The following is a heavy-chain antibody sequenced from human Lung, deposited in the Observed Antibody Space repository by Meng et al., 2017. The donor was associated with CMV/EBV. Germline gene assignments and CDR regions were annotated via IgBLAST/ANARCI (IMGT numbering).Heavy chain of an antibody. CDR3: ARGVGYCSSTSCQVWLDP. Sequence: ASVKVSXKASGYTFTGYYMHWVRQAPGQGLEWMGWINPNSGGTNYAQKFQGRVTMTRDTSISTAYMELSRLRSDDTAVYYCARGVGYCSSTSCQVWLDPWGQGXLVTVSS. CDR1: GYTFTGYY. J-gene: IGHJ5*02. CDR2: INPNSGGT. D-gene: IGHD2-2*01. V-gene: IGHV1-2*02.